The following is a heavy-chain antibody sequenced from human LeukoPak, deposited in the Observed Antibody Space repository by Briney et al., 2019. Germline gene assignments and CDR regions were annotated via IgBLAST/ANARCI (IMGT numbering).Heavy chain of an antibody. D-gene: IGHD6-13*01. Sequence: TGGSLRLSCAASGFTFSSYAMSWVRQAPGKGLEWVSDISGSGGTTHYADSVQGRFTISRDNSKNTLYLQMDSLRAEDTAVYFCAKDQDLQLVGDYWGQGTLVSVSS. CDR2: ISGSGGTT. CDR3: AKDQDLQLVGDY. J-gene: IGHJ4*02. CDR1: GFTFSSYA. V-gene: IGHV3-23*01.